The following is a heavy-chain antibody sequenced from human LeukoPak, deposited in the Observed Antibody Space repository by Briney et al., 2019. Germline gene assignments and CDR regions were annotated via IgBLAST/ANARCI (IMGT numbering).Heavy chain of an antibody. Sequence: GGSLRLSCAASGFTFSSYAMTWVRQAPGKGLEWVSAVSGSGSVTYYTDSVKGRFTISRDSSKNTLYLQMNSLRAEDTAVYYCATRITAAGFDYWGQGTLVTVSS. V-gene: IGHV3-23*01. D-gene: IGHD6-13*01. CDR1: GFTFSSYA. J-gene: IGHJ4*02. CDR3: ATRITAAGFDY. CDR2: VSGSGSVT.